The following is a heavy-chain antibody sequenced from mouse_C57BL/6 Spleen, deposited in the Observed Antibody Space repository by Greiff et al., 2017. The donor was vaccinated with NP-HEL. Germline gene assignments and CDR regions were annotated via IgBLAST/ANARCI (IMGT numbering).Heavy chain of an antibody. D-gene: IGHD2-4*01. CDR3: ARSLYDYSFAY. J-gene: IGHJ3*01. V-gene: IGHV1-42*01. Sequence: VQLQQSGPELVKPGASVKISCKASGYSFTGYYMNWVKQSPEKSLEWIGEINPSTGGTTYNQRFKAKATLTVDKSSSTAYMQLKSLTSEDSAVYYCARSLYDYSFAYWGQGTLVTVSA. CDR1: GYSFTGYY. CDR2: INPSTGGT.